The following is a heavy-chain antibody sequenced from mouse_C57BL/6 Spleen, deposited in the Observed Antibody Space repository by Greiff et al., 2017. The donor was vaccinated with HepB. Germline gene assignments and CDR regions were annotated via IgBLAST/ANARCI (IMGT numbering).Heavy chain of an antibody. V-gene: IGHV1-15*01. D-gene: IGHD1-1*01. Sequence: QVQLKQSGAELVRPGASVTLSCKASGYTFTDYEMHWVKQTPVHGLEWIGAIDPETGGTAYNQKFKGKAILTADKSSSTAYMELRSLTSEDSAVYYCTRGITTVVDWYFDVWGTGTTVTVSS. CDR2: IDPETGGT. J-gene: IGHJ1*03. CDR3: TRGITTVVDWYFDV. CDR1: GYTFTDYE.